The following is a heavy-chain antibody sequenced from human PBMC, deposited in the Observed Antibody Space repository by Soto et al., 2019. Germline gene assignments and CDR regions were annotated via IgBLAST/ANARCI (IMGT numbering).Heavy chain of an antibody. V-gene: IGHV3-30-3*01. J-gene: IGHJ4*01. CDR1: GFTFSSYA. D-gene: IGHD2-8*01. Sequence: GGSLRLSCAASGFTFSSYAMHWVRQAPGKGLEWVAVISYDGSNKYYADSVKGRFTISRDNSKNSLHLQMNSLKAEDTAMYLCARAVYTNGWIFDYWGQGALVTVYS. CDR3: ARAVYTNGWIFDY. CDR2: ISYDGSNK.